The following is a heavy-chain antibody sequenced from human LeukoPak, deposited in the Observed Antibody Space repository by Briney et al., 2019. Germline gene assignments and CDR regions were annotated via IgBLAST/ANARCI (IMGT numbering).Heavy chain of an antibody. CDR2: ISYDGSNK. D-gene: IGHD5-12*01. Sequence: PGGSLRLSCAASGFTFSSYAMHWVRQAPGKGLEWVAVISYDGSNKYYADSVKGRFTISRDNSKNTLYLQMNSLRAEDTAVYYCARDRSRSVATIPTADYWGQGTLVTVSS. CDR1: GFTFSSYA. V-gene: IGHV3-30*04. J-gene: IGHJ4*02. CDR3: ARDRSRSVATIPTADY.